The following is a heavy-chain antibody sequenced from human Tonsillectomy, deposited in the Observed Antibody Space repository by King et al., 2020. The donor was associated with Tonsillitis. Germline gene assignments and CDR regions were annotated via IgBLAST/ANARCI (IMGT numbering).Heavy chain of an antibody. CDR2: IWFDGSNS. V-gene: IGHV3-33*01. D-gene: IGHD3-22*01. J-gene: IGHJ4*02. Sequence: HVQLVESGGGVVQPGRSLRLSCAASGFTFSRYGMHWVRQAPGKGLEWVAVIWFDGSNSYYSDSVTGRFTISRDNSKNTVYLQMNSLRAEDTAVYYCARPFLYDYTGYGGVSFDYWGQGTLVTVSS. CDR1: GFTFSRYG. CDR3: ARPFLYDYTGYGGVSFDY.